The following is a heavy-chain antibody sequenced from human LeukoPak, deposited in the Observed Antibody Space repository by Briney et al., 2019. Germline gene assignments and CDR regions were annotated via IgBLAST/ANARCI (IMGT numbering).Heavy chain of an antibody. D-gene: IGHD6-19*01. CDR2: ISSSSTYM. V-gene: IGHV3-21*01. CDR1: GFTFSSYY. CDR3: ARDRGSGWHTFDY. Sequence: PGGSLRLSCAASGFTFSSYYMSGVRQAPGKGLEWVSSISSSSTYMFYADSVRGRFTISRDNAKNSLYLQMNSLRAEDTAVYYCARDRGSGWHTFDYWGQGTLVTVSS. J-gene: IGHJ4*02.